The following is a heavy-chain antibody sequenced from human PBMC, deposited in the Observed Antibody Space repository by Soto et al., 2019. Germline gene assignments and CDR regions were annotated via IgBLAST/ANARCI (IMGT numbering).Heavy chain of an antibody. D-gene: IGHD3-16*01. CDR2: IYYNGRT. CDR1: DDSISSSIYY. Sequence: PSETLSLTCTVSDDSISSSIYYWGWIRQPPGKGLEWIGNIYYNGRTHYNPSLRSRVTISVEKSKNQFSLKLSSVTAADTAVYYCAHQKYSDYVWGSYEYSYYFDYWGPGTLVTVSS. V-gene: IGHV4-39*01. J-gene: IGHJ4*02. CDR3: AHQKYSDYVWGSYEYSYYFDY.